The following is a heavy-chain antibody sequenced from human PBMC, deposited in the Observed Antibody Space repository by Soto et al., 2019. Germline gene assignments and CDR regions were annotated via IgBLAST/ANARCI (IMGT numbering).Heavy chain of an antibody. D-gene: IGHD4-17*01. Sequence: GASVKVSCTASGYTFSSYAISWVRQAPGQGLEWMGGIIPIFGTANYAQKFQGRVTITADESTSTAYMELSSLRSEDTAVYYCATPADGDPGVGMDVWGQGTTVTVSS. CDR2: IIPIFGTA. CDR1: GYTFSSYA. V-gene: IGHV1-69*13. CDR3: ATPADGDPGVGMDV. J-gene: IGHJ6*02.